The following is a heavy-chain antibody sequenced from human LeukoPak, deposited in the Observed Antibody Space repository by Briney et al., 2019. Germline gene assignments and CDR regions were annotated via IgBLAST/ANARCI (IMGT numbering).Heavy chain of an antibody. D-gene: IGHD1-26*01. J-gene: IGHJ4*02. CDR3: ATSEHEYSGSYYFDY. CDR1: GYTLTELS. CDR2: FDPEDGET. V-gene: IGHV1-24*01. Sequence: ASVKVSCKVSGYTLTELSMHWVRQAPGKGLEWMGGFDPEDGETIYAQKFQGRVTMTEDTSTDTAYMELSSLRSEDTAVYYCATSEHEYSGSYYFDYWGQGTLATVSS.